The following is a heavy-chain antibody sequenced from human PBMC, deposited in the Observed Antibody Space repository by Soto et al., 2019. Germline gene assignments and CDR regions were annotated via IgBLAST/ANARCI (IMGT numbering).Heavy chain of an antibody. Sequence: SASVKVSCKASGYTFTSYGISWVRQAPGQGREWTGWISAYNGNTNYAQKLQGRVTMTTDTSTSTAYMELRSLRSDDTAVYYCARERPYSRLSTTTRYGMDVWGQGTTVNVSS. CDR3: ARERPYSRLSTTTRYGMDV. J-gene: IGHJ6*02. CDR2: ISAYNGNT. D-gene: IGHD1-26*01. CDR1: GYTFTSYG. V-gene: IGHV1-18*01.